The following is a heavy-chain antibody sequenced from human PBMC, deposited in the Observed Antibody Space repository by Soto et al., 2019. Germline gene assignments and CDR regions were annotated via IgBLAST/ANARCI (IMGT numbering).Heavy chain of an antibody. D-gene: IGHD1-26*01. V-gene: IGHV3-33*01. Sequence: ESVGGVVQPGRSLRLSCTASGFSFSDYVMHWVRQPPGKGLEWVAVIWWHGRDIFYEGSVKGRFTISRDNSKNTLYLQMNSLRVEDMAVYYCARDQGGQSGNFIFDNWGQGTLVTVSS. CDR2: IWWHGRDI. J-gene: IGHJ4*02. CDR3: ARDQGGQSGNFIFDN. CDR1: GFSFSDYV.